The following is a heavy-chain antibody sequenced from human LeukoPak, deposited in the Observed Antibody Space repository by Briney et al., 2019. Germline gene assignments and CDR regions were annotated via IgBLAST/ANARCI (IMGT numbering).Heavy chain of an antibody. D-gene: IGHD4-17*01. CDR3: AREYGDYASNAFDI. CDR1: GFIVSSNY. CDR2: IYSGGRT. Sequence: GGSLRLSCAASGFIVSSNYMSWVRQAPGKGLEWVAVIYSGGRTYYADSVKGGFAFSRDNSKNTLYLQMNSLRAEDTAVYYYAREYGDYASNAFDIWGQGTMVIVSS. J-gene: IGHJ3*02. V-gene: IGHV3-53*01.